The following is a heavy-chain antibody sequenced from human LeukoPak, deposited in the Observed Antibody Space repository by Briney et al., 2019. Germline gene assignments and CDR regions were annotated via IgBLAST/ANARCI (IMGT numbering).Heavy chain of an antibody. Sequence: PSETLSLTCTVSGGSISSNYWSWIRQPPGKGLEWIGYIYYSGSTNYNPSLKSRVTISVDTSKNQFSLKLSSVTAADTAVYYCARTPYYYGSGSRPRYFDLWGRGTLVTVSS. CDR3: ARTPYYYGSGSRPRYFDL. CDR1: GGSISSNY. J-gene: IGHJ2*01. D-gene: IGHD3-10*01. CDR2: IYYSGST. V-gene: IGHV4-59*01.